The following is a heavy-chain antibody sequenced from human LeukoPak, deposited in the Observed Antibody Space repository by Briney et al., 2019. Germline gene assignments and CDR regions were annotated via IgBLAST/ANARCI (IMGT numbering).Heavy chain of an antibody. CDR3: ARGPDYDILADYFDY. V-gene: IGHV3-21*01. CDR1: GFTFSSYS. Sequence: GGSLRLSCAASGFTFSSYSMNWVRQAPGKGLEWVSSISSSSNYIYYADSVRGRFTISRDNSKNTLFLQMNSLRPEDTAVYYCARGPDYDILADYFDYWGQGTLVTVSS. CDR2: ISSSSNYI. J-gene: IGHJ4*02. D-gene: IGHD3-9*01.